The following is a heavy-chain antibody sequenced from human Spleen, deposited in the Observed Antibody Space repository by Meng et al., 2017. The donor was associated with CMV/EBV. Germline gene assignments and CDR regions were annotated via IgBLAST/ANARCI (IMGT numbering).Heavy chain of an antibody. Sequence: LQDSGPGLVKPSQTLSLTCTVSGDSISSGSYYWSWIRQPAGKGLEWIGRIYTGGTTNYNPSLKSRVTISLDMSKNQFSLVLSSVTAADTAVYYCARGRAGNSYGLFDYWGQGTLVTVSS. CDR1: GDSISSGSYY. CDR3: ARGRAGNSYGLFDY. J-gene: IGHJ4*02. V-gene: IGHV4-61*02. CDR2: IYTGGTT. D-gene: IGHD4-23*01.